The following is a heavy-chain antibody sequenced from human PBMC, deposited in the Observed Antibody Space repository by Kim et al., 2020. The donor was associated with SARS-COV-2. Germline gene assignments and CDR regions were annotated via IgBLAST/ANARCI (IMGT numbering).Heavy chain of an antibody. CDR2: IYFSGTT. V-gene: IGHV4-39*01. CDR3: ARHGGWTYTEPFDV. J-gene: IGHJ3*01. CDR1: AGSISSTTHY. Sequence: SETLSLTCTVSAGSISSTTHYWGWIRQPPGKGLEWIGSIYFSGTTYYNPSLKSRVTISVDTSTNQFSLKLNSVTAADTALFYCARHGGWTYTEPFDVWGQGTLVSVSS. D-gene: IGHD2-15*01.